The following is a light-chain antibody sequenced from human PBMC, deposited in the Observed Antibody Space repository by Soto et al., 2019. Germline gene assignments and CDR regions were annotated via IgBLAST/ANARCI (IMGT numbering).Light chain of an antibody. V-gene: IGLV2-14*01. CDR3: SSYTISNTLV. J-gene: IGLJ3*02. CDR1: SSDVGYYDY. CDR2: EVT. Sequence: QSVLTQPASVSGSRGQSITISCTGTSSDVGYYDYVYWYQQIPGKAPKLMISEVTNRPSGVSNRFSGSKSGNTASLTISGLQAEDEGDYYCSSYTISNTLVFGGGTKLTVL.